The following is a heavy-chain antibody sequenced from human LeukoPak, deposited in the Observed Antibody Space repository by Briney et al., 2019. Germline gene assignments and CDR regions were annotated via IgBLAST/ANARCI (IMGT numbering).Heavy chain of an antibody. D-gene: IGHD3-16*01. CDR2: INPSGGST. CDR1: GYTFTSYY. V-gene: IGHV1-46*01. Sequence: ASVKVSCKASGYTFTSYYMHWVRQAPGQGLEWMGIINPSGGSTSYARKFQGRVTMTRDTSTSTVYMELSSLRSEDTAVYYCVGVPPRNAFDIWGQGTMVTVSS. CDR3: VGVPPRNAFDI. J-gene: IGHJ3*02.